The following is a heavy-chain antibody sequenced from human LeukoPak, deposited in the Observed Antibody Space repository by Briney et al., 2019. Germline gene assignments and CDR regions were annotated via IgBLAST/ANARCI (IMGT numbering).Heavy chain of an antibody. J-gene: IGHJ5*02. CDR2: ISSSSSYI. CDR3: ARDSGYSSYNWFDP. Sequence: GGTLRLSCAASGFTFSSYSMNWVRQAPGKGLEWVSSISSSSSYIYYADSVKGRFTISRDNAKNSLYLQMNSLRAEDTAVYYCARDSGYSSYNWFDPWGQGTLVTVSS. CDR1: GFTFSSYS. V-gene: IGHV3-21*01. D-gene: IGHD5-18*01.